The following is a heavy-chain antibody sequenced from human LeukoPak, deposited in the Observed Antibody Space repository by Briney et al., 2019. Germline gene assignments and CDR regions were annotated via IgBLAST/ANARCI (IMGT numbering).Heavy chain of an antibody. J-gene: IGHJ4*02. V-gene: IGHV1-2*06. CDR1: GYTFTDNY. D-gene: IGHD6-13*01. CDR2: TYPNSGDT. CDR3: AREIWYYSQ. Sequence: GASVKVSCKASGYTFTDNYVHWVRQVPGQGLEWMGRTYPNSGDTNYAQKFQGRVTMTRDTSISTAYLDLSGLRTDDTAVYYCAREIWYYSQWREGTLVTVSS.